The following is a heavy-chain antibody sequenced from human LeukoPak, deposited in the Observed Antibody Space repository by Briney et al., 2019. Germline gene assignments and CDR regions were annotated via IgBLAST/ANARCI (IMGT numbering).Heavy chain of an antibody. CDR3: ARQGDYGGNSDAFDI. CDR1: GFTFSSYS. V-gene: IGHV3-21*01. CDR2: ISSGSKYI. Sequence: PGGSLRLSCADSGFTFSSYSMNWVRQAPGKGLEWVSSISSGSKYIYNADSVKGRFTISRDNAKNSLYLQMNSLRADDTAVYYCARQGDYGGNSDAFDIWGQGTMVTVSS. D-gene: IGHD4-23*01. J-gene: IGHJ3*02.